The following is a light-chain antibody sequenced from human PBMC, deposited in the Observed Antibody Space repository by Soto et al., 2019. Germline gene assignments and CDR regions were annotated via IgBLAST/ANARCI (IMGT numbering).Light chain of an antibody. Sequence: QSVLTQPPSVSGTLGQGVTISCSGSTSNIGENSVGWFQQLPGTAPKVLIYVTNKRPSGVPDRLSGSKSGTSAYLAISGLQSEDEADYYCAAWDGSLNGHVFGTGTKLTVL. CDR2: VTN. J-gene: IGLJ1*01. V-gene: IGLV1-44*01. CDR3: AAWDGSLNGHV. CDR1: TSNIGENS.